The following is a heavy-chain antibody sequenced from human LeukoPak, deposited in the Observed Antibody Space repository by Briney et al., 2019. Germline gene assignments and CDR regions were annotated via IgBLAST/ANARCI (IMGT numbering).Heavy chain of an antibody. CDR2: INHSGST. J-gene: IGHJ5*02. Sequence: PSETLSLTCAVYGGSFSGYYWSWIRQPPGKGLEWIGEINHSGSTNYNPSLKSRVTISVDTSKNQFSLKLSSVTAADTAVYYCARRTITMVRGPRGGWFDPWGQGTLVTVSS. CDR3: ARRTITMVRGPRGGWFDP. D-gene: IGHD3-10*01. V-gene: IGHV4-34*01. CDR1: GGSFSGYY.